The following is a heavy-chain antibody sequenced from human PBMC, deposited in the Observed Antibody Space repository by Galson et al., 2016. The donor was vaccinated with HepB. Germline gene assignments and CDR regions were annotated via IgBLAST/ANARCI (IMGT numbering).Heavy chain of an antibody. CDR2: ISSSSNNI. J-gene: IGHJ4*02. D-gene: IGHD2/OR15-2a*01. CDR1: GFTFSSYS. V-gene: IGHV3-21*01. CDR3: ARDGSIFDY. Sequence: SLRLSCAASGFTFSSYSMNWVRQAPGKGLEWVSSISSSSNNIYYADSVKGRFTISRDNAKNSLYLQMSSLRAEDTAVYFCARDGSIFDYWGQGTLVTVSS.